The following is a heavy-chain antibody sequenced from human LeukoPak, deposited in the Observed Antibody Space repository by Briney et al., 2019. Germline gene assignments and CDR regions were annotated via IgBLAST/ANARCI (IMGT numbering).Heavy chain of an antibody. Sequence: PGGSLRLSCAASGFTFSSYSMNWVRQAPGEGLEWVSYISSSSSTIYYADSVKGRFTISRDNAKNSLYLQMNSLRDEDTAVYYCARDSYGSGNYYSPIDYWGQGTLVTVSS. V-gene: IGHV3-48*02. CDR3: ARDSYGSGNYYSPIDY. CDR1: GFTFSSYS. D-gene: IGHD3-10*01. J-gene: IGHJ4*02. CDR2: ISSSSSTI.